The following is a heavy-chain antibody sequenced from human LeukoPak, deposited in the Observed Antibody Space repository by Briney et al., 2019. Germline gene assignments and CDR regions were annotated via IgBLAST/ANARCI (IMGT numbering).Heavy chain of an antibody. CDR3: ARFRAITGAFDI. CDR1: GGYISSYY. D-gene: IGHD3-3*01. J-gene: IGHJ3*02. Sequence: SETLSLTCTVSGGYISSYYWSWIRQPAGKGLEWIGRIYTSGSTNYNPSLKSRVTMSVDTSKNQFSLKLSSVTAADTAVYYCARFRAITGAFDIWGQGTMVTVSS. CDR2: IYTSGST. V-gene: IGHV4-4*07.